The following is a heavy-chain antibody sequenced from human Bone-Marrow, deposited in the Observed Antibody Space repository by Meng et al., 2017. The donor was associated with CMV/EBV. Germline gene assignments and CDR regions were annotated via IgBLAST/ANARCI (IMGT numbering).Heavy chain of an antibody. CDR1: GFTVSSNY. D-gene: IGHD2-2*01. CDR3: AKHADEYQLHY. V-gene: IGHV3-53*01. CDR2: IYSGGST. Sequence: GESLKISCAASGFTVSSNYMSWVRQAPGKGLEWVSVIYSGGSTYYADSVKGRFTISRDNSKNTLYLQMNSLRAEDTAVYYCAKHADEYQLHYWGQGTLVTVSS. J-gene: IGHJ4*02.